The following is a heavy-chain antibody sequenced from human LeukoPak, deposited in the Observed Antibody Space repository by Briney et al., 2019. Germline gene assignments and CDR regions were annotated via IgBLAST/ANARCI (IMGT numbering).Heavy chain of an antibody. CDR3: ARGGSRGSLDN. CDR2: IKEGGSEK. J-gene: IGHJ4*02. V-gene: IGHV3-7*04. D-gene: IGHD1-26*01. CDR1: GFTFENYW. Sequence: GGSLRLSCAASGFTFENYWMIWVRQAPGKGLEWVAHIKEGGSEKYYADSVKGRFTISRDNAKNSLYLEMNGLRVEDTAVYYCARGGSRGSLDNWGQGALVAVSS.